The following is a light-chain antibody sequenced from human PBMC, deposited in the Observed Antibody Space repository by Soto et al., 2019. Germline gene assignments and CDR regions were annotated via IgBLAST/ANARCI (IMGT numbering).Light chain of an antibody. CDR2: EVS. CDR1: SSDVGGYNY. CDR3: SSYAGSNNYV. V-gene: IGLV2-8*01. Sequence: QYALTQPPSASGSPGQSVTISCTGTSSDVGGYNYVSWYQQHPAKAPKLMIYEVSKRPSGVPDRFSGSKSGNTASLTVSRLQAEDEADYYCSSYAGSNNYVFGTGTKLTVL. J-gene: IGLJ1*01.